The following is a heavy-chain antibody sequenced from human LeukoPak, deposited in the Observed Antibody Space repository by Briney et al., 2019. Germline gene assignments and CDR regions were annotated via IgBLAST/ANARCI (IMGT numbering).Heavy chain of an antibody. CDR2: IRSKANSYAT. V-gene: IGHV3-73*01. CDR1: GLTFSGSA. J-gene: IGHJ4*02. D-gene: IGHD3-10*01. CDR3: TSLITMVRGVIGLLNVN. Sequence: GGSLRLSCAASGLTFSGSAIHWVRQASGKGLEWVGRIRSKANSYATAYAASVKGRFTISRDDSKNTAYLQMNSLKTEDTAVYYCTSLITMVRGVIGLLNVNWGQGTLVTVSS.